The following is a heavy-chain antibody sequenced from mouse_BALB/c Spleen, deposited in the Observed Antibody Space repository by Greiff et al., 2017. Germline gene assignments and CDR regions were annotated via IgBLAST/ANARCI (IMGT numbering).Heavy chain of an antibody. CDR3: ARHKDYYGSSYWYFDV. CDR1: GFTFSSYA. J-gene: IGHJ1*01. V-gene: IGHV5-9-3*01. Sequence: EVNVVESGGGLVKPGGSLKLSCAASGFTFSSYAMSWVRQTPEKRLEWVATISSGGSYTYYPDSVKGRFTISRDNAKNTLYLQMSSLRSEDTAMYYCARHKDYYGSSYWYFDVWGAGTTVTVSS. CDR2: ISSGGSYT. D-gene: IGHD1-1*01.